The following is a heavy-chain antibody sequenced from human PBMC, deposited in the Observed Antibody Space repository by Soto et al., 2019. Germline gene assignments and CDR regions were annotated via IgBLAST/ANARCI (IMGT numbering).Heavy chain of an antibody. D-gene: IGHD2-2*01. J-gene: IGHJ5*02. CDR2: IYYSGST. CDR1: GGSISSGDYY. Sequence: SETLSLTCTVSGGSISSGDYYWSWIRQPPGKGLEWIGYIYYSGSTYYNPSLKSRVTISVDTSKNQFSLKLSSVTAADTAVYYCARVLTQPRRWFDPWGQGTLVTVSS. CDR3: ARVLTQPRRWFDP. V-gene: IGHV4-30-4*01.